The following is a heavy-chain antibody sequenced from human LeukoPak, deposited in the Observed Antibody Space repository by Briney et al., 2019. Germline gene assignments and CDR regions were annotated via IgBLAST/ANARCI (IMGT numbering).Heavy chain of an antibody. CDR3: ARHLNYYFDC. CDR1: GFSFRSYN. J-gene: IGHJ4*02. D-gene: IGHD3-10*01. Sequence: QTGGSLRLSCAASGFSFRSYNMDWVRQAQGKGLEWVSYINTASNTIYYADYVKGRFTISRDNTKNSLFLQMNSLRAEDTAVYYCARHLNYYFDCWGQGTLVTVSS. V-gene: IGHV3-48*04. CDR2: INTASNTI.